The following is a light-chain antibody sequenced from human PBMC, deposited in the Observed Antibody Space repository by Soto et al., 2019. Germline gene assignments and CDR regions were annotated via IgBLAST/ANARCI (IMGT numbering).Light chain of an antibody. CDR2: EAS. Sequence: EIVMTQSPATLSVSPGERATLSCRASQSVRRKLAWYQQKPGQAPRRLIYEASTRAPGVPARFSGSGSGTAFTLTISSQQSEDFAVYSCQHYNNWPAFGQGTKVAIK. V-gene: IGKV3-15*01. CDR1: QSVRRK. CDR3: QHYNNWPA. J-gene: IGKJ1*01.